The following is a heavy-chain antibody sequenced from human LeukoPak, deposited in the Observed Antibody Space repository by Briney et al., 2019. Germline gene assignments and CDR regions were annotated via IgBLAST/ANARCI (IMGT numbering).Heavy chain of an antibody. V-gene: IGHV4-4*07. CDR1: GSSISSYY. CDR2: IYTSGST. CDR3: ARVADVDTAMVFDY. J-gene: IGHJ4*02. D-gene: IGHD5-18*01. Sequence: PSETLSLTCTVSGSSISSYYWSWIRQPAGKGLEWIGRIYTSGSTNYNPSLKSRVTMSVDTSKNQFSLKLSSVTAADTAVYYCARVADVDTAMVFDYWGQGTLVTVSS.